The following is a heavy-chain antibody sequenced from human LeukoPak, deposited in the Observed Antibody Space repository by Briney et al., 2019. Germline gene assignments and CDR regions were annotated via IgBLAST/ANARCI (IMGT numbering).Heavy chain of an antibody. J-gene: IGHJ4*02. V-gene: IGHV3-48*04. Sequence: HPGGSLRLSCAASGFTFSRFSMNWVRQAPGKGLEWVSYISSSGSTIYYADSVRGRFTISRDNAKNSLYLQMNSLRAEDTAVYYCARENSGYDFGYWGQGTLVTVSS. CDR1: GFTFSRFS. CDR3: ARENSGYDFGY. D-gene: IGHD5-12*01. CDR2: ISSSGSTI.